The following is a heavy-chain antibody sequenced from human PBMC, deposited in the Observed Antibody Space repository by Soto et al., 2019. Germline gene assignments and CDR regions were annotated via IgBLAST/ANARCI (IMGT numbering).Heavy chain of an antibody. CDR3: ARLMGTSFDL. V-gene: IGHV3-72*01. CDR2: ARNKVNGYTI. CDR1: GFTFSDHY. J-gene: IGHJ4*02. D-gene: IGHD2-8*01. Sequence: PGGSLRLSCAASGFTFSDHYMDWVRQAPGKGLEWVGRARNKVNGYTIAYAASVEGRFAISRDDSKKSLYLQMSSLKAEDTAVYFCARLMGTSFDLWGQGTLVTVSS.